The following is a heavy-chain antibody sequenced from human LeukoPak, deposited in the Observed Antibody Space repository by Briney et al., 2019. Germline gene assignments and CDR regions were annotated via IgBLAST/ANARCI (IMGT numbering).Heavy chain of an antibody. CDR3: ARAGPQRGAVAGDY. J-gene: IGHJ4*02. CDR1: GYTLTELS. V-gene: IGHV1-24*01. Sequence: ASVKVSCKVSGYTLTELSMHWVRQAPGKGLEWMGGFDPEDGETIYAQKFQGRVTMTEDTSTSTAYMELRSLRSDDTAVYYCARAGPQRGAVAGDYWGQGTLVTVSS. CDR2: FDPEDGET. D-gene: IGHD6-19*01.